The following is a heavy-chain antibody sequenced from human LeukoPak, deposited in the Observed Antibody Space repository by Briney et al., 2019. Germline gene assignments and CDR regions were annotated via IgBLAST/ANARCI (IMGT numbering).Heavy chain of an antibody. D-gene: IGHD3-22*01. CDR2: IYPGDSDT. J-gene: IGHJ4*02. CDR3: ARLGSPGHYDSSGYFDY. Sequence: GESLKISCKGSGYSFTRYWIGWVGQMPGKGLEWMGIIYPGDSDTRYSPSFQGQVTISADKSISTAYLQWSSLKASDTAMYYCARLGSPGHYDSSGYFDYWGQGTLVTVSS. V-gene: IGHV5-51*01. CDR1: GYSFTRYW.